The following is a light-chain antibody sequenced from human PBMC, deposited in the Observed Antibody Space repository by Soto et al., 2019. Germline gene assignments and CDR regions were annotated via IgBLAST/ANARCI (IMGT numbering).Light chain of an antibody. CDR3: QQYGSSSWT. CDR1: QSVSSSY. V-gene: IGKV3-20*01. J-gene: IGKJ1*01. CDR2: GAS. Sequence: EIVLTQSPGTLSLSPWERATLSCRASQSVSSSYLAWYQQKPGQAPRLLIYGASSRATGIPDRFSGSGSGTDFTLTSSRREPEDFAVYYCQQYGSSSWTFGQGTKVDIK.